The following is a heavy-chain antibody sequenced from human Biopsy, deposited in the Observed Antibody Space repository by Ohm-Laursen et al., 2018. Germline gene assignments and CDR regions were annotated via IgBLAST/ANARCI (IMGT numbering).Heavy chain of an antibody. D-gene: IGHD4-23*01. J-gene: IGHJ1*01. CDR2: ISHTGYT. Sequence: SETLSLTCTVSGGSFTGHYWIWIRQPPGKGLEWIGHISHTGYTSYKSSLKSRVTISLDTSRKHFSLRLTSLAAADTAVYYCARGSNEYGGLYFPHWGQGTLVTVSS. CDR1: GGSFTGHY. V-gene: IGHV4-59*11. CDR3: ARGSNEYGGLYFPH.